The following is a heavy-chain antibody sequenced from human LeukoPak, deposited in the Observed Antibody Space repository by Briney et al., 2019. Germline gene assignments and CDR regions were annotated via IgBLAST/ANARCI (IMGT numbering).Heavy chain of an antibody. CDR2: ISYDGSNK. CDR1: GFTFSSYG. V-gene: IGHV3-30*18. D-gene: IGHD3-10*01. J-gene: IGHJ4*02. Sequence: PGGSLRLSCAASGFTFSSYGMHWVRQAPGKGLEWVAVISYDGSNKYYADSVKGRLTISRDNSKNTLYLQMNSLRAEDTAVYYCAKVTMVRGVTQSGGYWGQGTLVTVSS. CDR3: AKVTMVRGVTQSGGY.